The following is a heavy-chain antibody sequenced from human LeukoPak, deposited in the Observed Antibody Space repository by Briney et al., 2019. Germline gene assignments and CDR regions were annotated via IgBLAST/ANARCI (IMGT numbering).Heavy chain of an antibody. CDR1: GGSISSYY. CDR3: ASVRKGYCSSTSCYAKGYYYYYMDV. J-gene: IGHJ6*03. D-gene: IGHD2-2*01. V-gene: IGHV4-59*12. Sequence: SETLSLTCTVSGGSISSYYWSWSRQPPGKGLEWVGYIYDSGSTNYNPSLKSRVTISVDTSKNQFSLKLSSVTAADTAVYYCASVRKGYCSSTSCYAKGYYYYYMDVWGKGTTVTVSS. CDR2: IYDSGST.